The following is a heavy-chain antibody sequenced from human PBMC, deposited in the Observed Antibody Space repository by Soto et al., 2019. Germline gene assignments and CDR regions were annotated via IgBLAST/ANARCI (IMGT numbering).Heavy chain of an antibody. V-gene: IGHV4-31*03. J-gene: IGHJ5*02. D-gene: IGHD3-22*01. CDR3: ARRDRSGFSYWLDT. CDR1: GGSISSGDYY. CDR2: IYFSGTT. Sequence: PSETLSLTCTVSGGSISSGDYYWSWTRQHPGKGLEWIGTIYFSGTTYYNPSLKSRVTISVDTSKNQFSLNLSSVTAADTAVYYCARRDRSGFSYWLDTWGQGTLVTVSS.